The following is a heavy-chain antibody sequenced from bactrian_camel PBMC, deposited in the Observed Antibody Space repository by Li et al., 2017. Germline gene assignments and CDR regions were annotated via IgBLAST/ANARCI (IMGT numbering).Heavy chain of an antibody. D-gene: IGHD6*01. CDR2: IDSDGST. V-gene: IGHV3S53*01. J-gene: IGHJ6*01. CDR3: SAVDFDESPPGGACTAQEAVFFGR. CDR1: GYISSRHC. Sequence: VQLVESGGGSVQAGGSLRLSCTHSGYISSRHCMGWYREAPGQAREGIASIDSDGSTTYIDSVKGRFTISRDNTENTLYLQMNSLSPEDTAKYYCSAVDFDESPPGGACTAQEAVFFGRWGQGTQVTVS.